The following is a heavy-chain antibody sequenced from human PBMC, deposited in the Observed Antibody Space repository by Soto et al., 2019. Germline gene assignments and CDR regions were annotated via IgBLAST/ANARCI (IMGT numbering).Heavy chain of an antibody. V-gene: IGHV4-34*01. Sequence: SETLSLTCAVYGGSFSGYYWSWIRQPPGKGLEWIGEINHSGSTNYNPSLKSRVTISVDTSKNQFSLKLSSVTAADTAVYYCASALWFGELFDYWGQGTRVTVS. CDR3: ASALWFGELFDY. CDR1: GGSFSGYY. D-gene: IGHD3-10*01. J-gene: IGHJ4*02. CDR2: INHSGST.